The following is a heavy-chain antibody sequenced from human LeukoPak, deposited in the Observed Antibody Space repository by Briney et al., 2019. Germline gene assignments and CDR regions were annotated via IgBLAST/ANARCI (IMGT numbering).Heavy chain of an antibody. D-gene: IGHD1-20*01. Sequence: SETLSLTCAVYGGSFSGYYWSRIRQPPGKGLEWIGEINHSGSTKYNPSPKSGVTTSVDTSKNQFSLKLSSVTAADTDVYYCARLYNWNYFSYWGQGTLVTVSS. CDR3: ARLYNWNYFSY. CDR2: INHSGST. CDR1: GGSFSGYY. J-gene: IGHJ4*02. V-gene: IGHV4-34*01.